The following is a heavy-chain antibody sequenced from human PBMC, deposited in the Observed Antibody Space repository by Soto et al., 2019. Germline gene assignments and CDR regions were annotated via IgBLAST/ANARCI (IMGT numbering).Heavy chain of an antibody. J-gene: IGHJ6*02. CDR3: ARRRPGDYGMDV. Sequence: QVQLVESGGGVVQPGRSLRLSCAASGFTFSSYGMHWVRQAPGKGLEWVAVIWYDGSNKYYADSVKGRFTISRDNSNNTLYRQMNSLRAEDTAVYYCARRRPGDYGMDVWGQGTTVTVSS. CDR1: GFTFSSYG. CDR2: IWYDGSNK. V-gene: IGHV3-33*01.